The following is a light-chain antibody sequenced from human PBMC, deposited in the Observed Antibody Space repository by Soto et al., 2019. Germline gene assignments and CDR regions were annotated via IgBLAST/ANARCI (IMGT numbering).Light chain of an antibody. J-gene: IGLJ2*01. CDR2: EVT. CDR1: SSDVGGNNY. CDR3: SSYAGSNNVI. V-gene: IGLV2-8*01. Sequence: QAVLTQPPSASGSPGQSVANSCTGTSSDVGGNNYVSRYQQHPGKAPKLMVYEVTKRPSGVPDRFSGSKSGNTASLTVSGLQAEDEADYYCSSYAGSNNVIFGGGTKLTVL.